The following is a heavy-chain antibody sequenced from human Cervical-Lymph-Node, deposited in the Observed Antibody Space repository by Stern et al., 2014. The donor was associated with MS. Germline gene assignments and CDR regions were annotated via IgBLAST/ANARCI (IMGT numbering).Heavy chain of an antibody. V-gene: IGHV3-21*01. CDR1: GFTFSDHN. D-gene: IGHD3-22*01. J-gene: IGHJ6*02. CDR2: ISGGGDHI. Sequence: EVQLVESGGGLVKPGGSLRLSCAASGFTFSDHNINWVRQAPGKGLEWVSSISGGGDHIYYADSVKGRFTISRDNAHNSVYLQMNSLRAEDTAVYYCARDEVVVISASNYYYYGMDVWGQGTTVTVS. CDR3: ARDEVVVISASNYYYYGMDV.